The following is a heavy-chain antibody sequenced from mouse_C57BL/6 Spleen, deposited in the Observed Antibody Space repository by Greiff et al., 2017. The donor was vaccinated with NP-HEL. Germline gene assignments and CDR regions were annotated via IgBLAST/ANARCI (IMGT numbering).Heavy chain of an antibody. D-gene: IGHD2-1*01. V-gene: IGHV5-17*01. CDR2: ISSGSSTI. CDR1: GFPFSDYG. CDR3: ARAGHGNSFAY. J-gene: IGHJ3*01. Sequence: EVQVVESGGGLVKPGGSLKLSCAASGFPFSDYGLHWVRQAPEKGLEWVAYISSGSSTIYYAAPVKARFPISRDNAKNTLFLQMTSLRSEDTAMYYCARAGHGNSFAYWGQGTLVTVSA.